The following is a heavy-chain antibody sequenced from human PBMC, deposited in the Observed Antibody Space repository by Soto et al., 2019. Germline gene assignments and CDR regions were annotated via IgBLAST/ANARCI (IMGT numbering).Heavy chain of an antibody. J-gene: IGHJ4*02. D-gene: IGHD3-10*01. CDR2: INHSGST. Sequence: QVQLQQWGAGLLKPSETLSLTCAVYGGSFSGYYWSWIRQPPGKGLEWIGEINHSGSTNYNPSLKSRVTISVDTSKNQFSLKLSSVTAADTAVYYCARPYYGSGSYYFDYWGQGTLVTVSS. V-gene: IGHV4-34*01. CDR1: GGSFSGYY. CDR3: ARPYYGSGSYYFDY.